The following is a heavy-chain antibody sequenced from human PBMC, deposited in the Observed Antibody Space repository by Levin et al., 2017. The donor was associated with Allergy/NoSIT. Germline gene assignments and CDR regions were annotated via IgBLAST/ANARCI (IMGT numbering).Heavy chain of an antibody. CDR2: ISGGGDAT. V-gene: IGHV3-23*01. D-gene: IGHD1-7*01. J-gene: IGHJ2*01. CDR3: AKKVVGTTVKRQLWYFDL. Sequence: GGSLRLSCAASGFTFYNYAMNWVRQAPGKGLEWVSAISGGGDATFYADSVKGRFTISSDNSKNTLYLQMDSLRAEDTAVYYCAKKVVGTTVKRQLWYFDLWGRGTLVTVSS. CDR1: GFTFYNYA.